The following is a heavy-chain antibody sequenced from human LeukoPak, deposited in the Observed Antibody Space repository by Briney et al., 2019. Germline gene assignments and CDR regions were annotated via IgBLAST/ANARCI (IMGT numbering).Heavy chain of an antibody. CDR1: GYTFTSYA. CDR2: INAGNGNT. D-gene: IGHD1-1*01. Sequence: ASVKVSCKASGYTFTSYAMHWVRQAPGRRLEWMGWINAGNGNTKYSQKFQGRVTITRDTSASTAYMELSSLRSEDTAVYYCTRDWRKAGMDVWGQGTTVTVSS. CDR3: TRDWRKAGMDV. J-gene: IGHJ6*02. V-gene: IGHV1-3*01.